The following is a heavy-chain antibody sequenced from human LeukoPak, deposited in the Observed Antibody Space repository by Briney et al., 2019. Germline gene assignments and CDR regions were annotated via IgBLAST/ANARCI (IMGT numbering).Heavy chain of an antibody. V-gene: IGHV4-59*01. D-gene: IGHD3-10*01. CDR1: SGSISSYY. CDR3: ATGTMVRGYDS. CDR2: IYYSGST. J-gene: IGHJ4*02. Sequence: SETLSLTCTVSSGSISSYYWSRIRQPPGKGLEWIGYIYYSGSTNYNPSLKSRVTISVDTSKNQFSLKLSSVTAADTAVYYCATGTMVRGYDSWGPGTLVTASS.